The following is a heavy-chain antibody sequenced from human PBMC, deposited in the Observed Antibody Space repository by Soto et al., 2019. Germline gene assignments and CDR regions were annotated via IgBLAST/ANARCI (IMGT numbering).Heavy chain of an antibody. J-gene: IGHJ6*02. D-gene: IGHD3-3*01. CDR1: GGTFSSYA. Sequence: ASVKVSCKASGGTFSSYAISWVRQAPGQGLEWMGGIIPIFGTANYAQKFQGRVTITADESTSTAYMELSSLRSEDTAVYYCATVFWSGSSHYYGMDVWGQGTTVTVSS. CDR2: IIPIFGTA. V-gene: IGHV1-69*13. CDR3: ATVFWSGSSHYYGMDV.